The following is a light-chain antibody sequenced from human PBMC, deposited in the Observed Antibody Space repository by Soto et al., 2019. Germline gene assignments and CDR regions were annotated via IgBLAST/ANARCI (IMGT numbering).Light chain of an antibody. J-gene: IGLJ3*02. V-gene: IGLV2-14*01. Sequence: QSALTQPASVSGSPGQSITISCTGTSSDVGAYNYVSWYQQHPGKAPKLMIYEVSNRPSGVSIRFSGSKSGNTASLTISGLQAEDEADYYCSSYTSSSTLVFGGGTKVTVL. CDR1: SSDVGAYNY. CDR3: SSYTSSSTLV. CDR2: EVS.